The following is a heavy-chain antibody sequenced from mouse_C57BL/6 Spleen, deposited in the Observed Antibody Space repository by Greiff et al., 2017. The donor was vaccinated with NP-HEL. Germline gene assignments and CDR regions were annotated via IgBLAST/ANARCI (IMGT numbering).Heavy chain of an antibody. J-gene: IGHJ1*03. D-gene: IGHD1-1*01. Sequence: EVQLVESGEGLVKPGGSLTLSCAASGFTFSSYAMSWVRQTPENSLAWVAYISRGDDYIYYADTVKGRFTISRATARNTLYLQMSSRKSEDTAMYYCTRDRDTTVGANWYFDVWGTGTTVTVSS. CDR2: ISRGDDYI. CDR3: TRDRDTTVGANWYFDV. V-gene: IGHV5-9-1*02. CDR1: GFTFSSYA.